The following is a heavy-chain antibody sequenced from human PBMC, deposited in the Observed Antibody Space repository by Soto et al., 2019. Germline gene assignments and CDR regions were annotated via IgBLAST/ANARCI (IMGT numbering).Heavy chain of an antibody. CDR2: TTSDGARI. V-gene: IGHV3-30*03. CDR3: ARLNPGRESELLEY. Sequence: QVQLVESGGGVVQPGRSLTLSCAASGFAFSTYAMHWLRQAPGKGLEWVAVTTSDGARINYADSVKGRFTISGHNSWSTVSSLRNSLRIDDTAVCYSARLNPGRESELLEYWGPGTLLRVSS. D-gene: IGHD1-26*01. CDR1: GFAFSTYA. J-gene: IGHJ4*02.